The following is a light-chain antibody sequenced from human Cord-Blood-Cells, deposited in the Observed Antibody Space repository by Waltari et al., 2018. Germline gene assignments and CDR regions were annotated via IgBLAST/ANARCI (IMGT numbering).Light chain of an antibody. CDR3: CSYAGSYTFV. CDR2: DVS. Sequence: QSALTQPRSVSGSPGQSVTISCTGTSSDVGGSKYVPWYQQHPGKAPKLMIYDVSKRPSGVPDRFSGSKSGNTASLTISGLQAEDEADYYCCSYAGSYTFVFGTGTKVTVL. CDR1: SSDVGGSKY. V-gene: IGLV2-11*01. J-gene: IGLJ1*01.